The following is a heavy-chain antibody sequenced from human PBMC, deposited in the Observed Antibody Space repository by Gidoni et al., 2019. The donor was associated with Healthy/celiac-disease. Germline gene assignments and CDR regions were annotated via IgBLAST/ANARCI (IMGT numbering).Heavy chain of an antibody. CDR1: GFTFSSYG. CDR2: IWYGGSNK. J-gene: IGHJ6*02. D-gene: IGHD3-10*01. CDR3: ARDPYGSGSSNYYYYGMDV. V-gene: IGHV3-33*01. Sequence: QVQLVESGGGVVQPGRSLRLSCAASGFTFSSYGMHWVRQAPGKGLGGLAGIWYGGSNKYYADSVKCRFTISRDNSKKPLYLKMNSRRAEDTVVYYCARDPYGSGSSNYYYYGMDVWGQGTTVTVSS.